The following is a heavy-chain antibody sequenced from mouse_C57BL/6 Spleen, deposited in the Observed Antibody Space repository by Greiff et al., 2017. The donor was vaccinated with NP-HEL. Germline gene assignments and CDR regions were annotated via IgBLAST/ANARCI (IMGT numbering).Heavy chain of an antibody. J-gene: IGHJ2*01. V-gene: IGHV5-9-1*02. D-gene: IGHD2-5*01. Sequence: EVKLVESGEGLVKPGGSLKLSCAASGFTFSSYAMSWVRQTPEKRLEWVAYISSGGDYIYYADTVKGRFTISRDNARNTLYLQMSSLKSEDTAMYYCTRVGYSNYFDYWGQGTTLTVSS. CDR3: TRVGYSNYFDY. CDR1: GFTFSSYA. CDR2: ISSGGDYI.